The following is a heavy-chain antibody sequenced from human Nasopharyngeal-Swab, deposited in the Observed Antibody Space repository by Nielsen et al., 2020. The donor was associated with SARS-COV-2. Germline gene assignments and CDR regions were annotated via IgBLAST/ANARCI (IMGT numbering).Heavy chain of an antibody. V-gene: IGHV3-74*01. CDR3: ARDVDTAATYFDY. J-gene: IGHJ4*02. D-gene: IGHD5-24*01. CDR1: GFTFSSYW. Sequence: GESLKISCVGSGFTFSSYWMHWVRQAPGKGLVWVSRINSDGISTTYADSVKGRFTISRDNAKNTLYLQMNSLRAEDTAVYYCARDVDTAATYFDYWGQGTLVTVSS. CDR2: INSDGIST.